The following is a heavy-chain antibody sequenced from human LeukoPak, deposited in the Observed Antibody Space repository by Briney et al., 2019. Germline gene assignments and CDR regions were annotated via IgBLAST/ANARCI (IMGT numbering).Heavy chain of an antibody. J-gene: IGHJ4*02. V-gene: IGHV3-74*01. Sequence: PGGSLRLSCAASGFAFSSYWMHWVRHAPGKGLVWVSRISSDGSSTSYADSVEGRFTISRDNAKNTLYLQMNSLRAEDTAVYYCTRDQIYCSGGYCYFEHWGQGTLVTASS. CDR3: TRDQIYCSGGYCYFEH. CDR1: GFAFSSYW. D-gene: IGHD2-15*01. CDR2: ISSDGSST.